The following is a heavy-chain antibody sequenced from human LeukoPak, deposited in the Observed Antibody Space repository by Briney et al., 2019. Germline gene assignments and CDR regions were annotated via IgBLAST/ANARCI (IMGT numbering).Heavy chain of an antibody. CDR3: AREVGLGSSWSDYYYYYYMDV. Sequence: GGSLRLSCAASGFTFSDHYMDWVRQAPGKGLEWVGRTRNKANSYTTEYAASVKGRFTISRDDSKNSLYLQMNSLKTEDTAVYYCAREVGLGSSWSDYYYYYYMDVWGKGTTVTVSS. D-gene: IGHD6-13*01. CDR1: GFTFSDHY. J-gene: IGHJ6*03. V-gene: IGHV3-72*01. CDR2: TRNKANSYTT.